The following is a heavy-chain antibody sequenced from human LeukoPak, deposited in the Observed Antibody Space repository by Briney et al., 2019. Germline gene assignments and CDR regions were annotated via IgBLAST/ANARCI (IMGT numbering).Heavy chain of an antibody. CDR1: GFTFYDYA. J-gene: IGHJ6*03. D-gene: IGHD6-19*01. CDR3: AKDGQRRAVSVVTYMDV. V-gene: IGHV3-9*01. Sequence: GRSLRLSCAAAGFTFYDYAMHWVRQAPGKGLEWVSTINWNSGRMEYADSVKGRFTISRDNAKNSLYLQMNSLRDEDTALYYCAKDGQRRAVSVVTYMDVWGKGTTVTVSS. CDR2: INWNSGRM.